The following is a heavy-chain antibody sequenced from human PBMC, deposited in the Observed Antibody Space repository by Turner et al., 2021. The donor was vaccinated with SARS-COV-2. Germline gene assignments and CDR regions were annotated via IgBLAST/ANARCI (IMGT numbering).Heavy chain of an antibody. Sequence: EVQLVESGGGLVQPGGSLRLSCAASGFTFPTYEMNWVRQAPGKGLEWGSYISSSASTIYYADSVKGRVTISRDNAKNSLYLQMNSLRAEDTALYYCARVYSSSSGKGVDYWGQGTLVTVSS. CDR2: ISSSASTI. V-gene: IGHV3-48*03. J-gene: IGHJ4*02. D-gene: IGHD6-13*01. CDR1: GFTFPTYE. CDR3: ARVYSSSSGKGVDY.